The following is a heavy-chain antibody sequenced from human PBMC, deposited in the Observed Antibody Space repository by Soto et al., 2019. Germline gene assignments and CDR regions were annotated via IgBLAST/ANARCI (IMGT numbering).Heavy chain of an antibody. CDR1: GGSFTSYF. D-gene: IGHD6-13*01. J-gene: IGHJ6*03. CDR2: TFHGGST. Sequence: QVQLQESGPGLVKPSETLSLTCTVSGGSFTSYFWSWVRRPPGKGLEWIGYTFHGGSTIYNPSLNNRVSISVDTPKRQFSLELKSVSPADTAEYFCVREIAASGAPDHYMDVWGKGATVIVSS. V-gene: IGHV4-59*01. CDR3: VREIAASGAPDHYMDV.